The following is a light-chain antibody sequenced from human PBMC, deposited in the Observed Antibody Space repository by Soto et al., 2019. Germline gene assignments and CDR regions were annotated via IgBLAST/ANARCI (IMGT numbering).Light chain of an antibody. CDR2: DAS. Sequence: DSQMTQSPSTLSASVGDRVAITCRASQSITNRLAWYQQKPGKAPKVLIYDASNLEYGVPSRFSGSGFGTEFILTISSLQPDDFATYYCQQYETYPWTFGQGTKVDIK. CDR3: QQYETYPWT. V-gene: IGKV1-5*01. CDR1: QSITNR. J-gene: IGKJ1*01.